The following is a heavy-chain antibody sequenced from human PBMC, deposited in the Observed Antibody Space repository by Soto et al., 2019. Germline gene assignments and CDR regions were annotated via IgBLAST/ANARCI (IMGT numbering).Heavy chain of an antibody. CDR3: ARESGGYDSSTRYGLDV. CDR2: IYYSWST. J-gene: IGHJ6*02. Sequence: PSETLSLTCSVSGGSISSVGHYWTWIHQQPGKGLEWIGYIYYSWSTDYNPYLTSRVTISVDRSKNQFSLNLSSVTAADTATYYCARESGGYDSSTRYGLDVWGQGTTVTVSS. CDR1: GGSISSVGHY. V-gene: IGHV4-31*03. D-gene: IGHD6-25*01.